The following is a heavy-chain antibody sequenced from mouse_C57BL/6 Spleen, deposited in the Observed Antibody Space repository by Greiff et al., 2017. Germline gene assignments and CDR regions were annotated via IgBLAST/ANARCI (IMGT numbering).Heavy chain of an antibody. CDR2: IHPNSGST. CDR3: ARATIYDGYYPYYFDY. D-gene: IGHD2-3*01. CDR1: GYTFTSYW. Sequence: QVQLQQPGAELVKPGASVKLSCKASGYTFTSYWMHWVKQRPGQGLEWIGMIHPNSGSTNYNEKFKSKATLTVDKSSSTAYMQLSSLTSEDSAVYYCARATIYDGYYPYYFDYWGQGTTLTVSS. J-gene: IGHJ2*01. V-gene: IGHV1-64*01.